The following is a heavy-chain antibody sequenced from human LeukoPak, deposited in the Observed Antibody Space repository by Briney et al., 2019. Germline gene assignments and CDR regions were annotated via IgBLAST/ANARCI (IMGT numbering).Heavy chain of an antibody. Sequence: SETLSLTCTVSGDSMGNDYWSWIRQSAGKGLEWIGRISTSGSTDYNPSLRSRVTMSVDRSRNQFSLTLTSMTAADTAVYYCARNESRSYGLVHYWGQGTLVTVSS. CDR1: GDSMGNDY. J-gene: IGHJ4*02. CDR3: ARNESRSYGLVHY. D-gene: IGHD6-6*01. V-gene: IGHV4-4*07. CDR2: ISTSGST.